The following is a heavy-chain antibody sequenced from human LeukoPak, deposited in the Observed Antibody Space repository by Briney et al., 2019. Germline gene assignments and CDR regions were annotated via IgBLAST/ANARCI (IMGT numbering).Heavy chain of an antibody. J-gene: IGHJ6*02. V-gene: IGHV1-24*01. CDR3: ATAVASWYGSRSVYYYYYGMDV. CDR1: GYTLTELS. D-gene: IGHD6-13*01. Sequence: ASVKVSCKVSGYTLTELSMHWVRQALGKGLEWMGGFDPEDGETIYAQKFQGRVTMTEDTSTDTAYMELSSLRSEDTAVYYCATAVASWYGSRSVYYYYYGMDVWGQGTTVTVSS. CDR2: FDPEDGET.